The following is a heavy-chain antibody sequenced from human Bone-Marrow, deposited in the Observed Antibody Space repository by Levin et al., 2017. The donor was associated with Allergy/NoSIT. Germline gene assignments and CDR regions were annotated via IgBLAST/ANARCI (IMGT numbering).Heavy chain of an antibody. CDR2: INYSGTT. Sequence: SETLSLTCTVSGGSIATYYWSWIRQPPGKGLEWIGYINYSGTTNYNPSLKNRVTISADKTKNQFSLRLNSVTAADTAVYYCAVDPLYRGDYGDWYFDLWGRGTLVTVSS. V-gene: IGHV4-59*01. D-gene: IGHD2-21*02. CDR1: GGSIATYY. J-gene: IGHJ2*01. CDR3: AVDPLYRGDYGDWYFDL.